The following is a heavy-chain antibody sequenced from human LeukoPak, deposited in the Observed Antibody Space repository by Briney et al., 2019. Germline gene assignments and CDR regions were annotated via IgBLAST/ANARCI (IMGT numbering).Heavy chain of an antibody. CDR1: GFTFSSYG. J-gene: IGHJ4*02. Sequence: GRSLRLSCVASGFTFSSYGMHWVRQAPGKGLEWEAFISYDGSNRYYVDSVKGRFTISRDNSRNTLYLQMNSLRPEDTAVYYCAKVRGPGEVSGWYYFDSWGQGTLVTVSS. CDR2: ISYDGSNR. V-gene: IGHV3-30*18. D-gene: IGHD6-19*01. CDR3: AKVRGPGEVSGWYYFDS.